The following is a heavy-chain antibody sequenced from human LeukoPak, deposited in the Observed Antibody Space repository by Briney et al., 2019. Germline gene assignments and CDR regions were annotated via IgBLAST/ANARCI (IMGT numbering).Heavy chain of an antibody. D-gene: IGHD5-18*01. CDR2: ISWNSGST. CDR3: ARAGYGYDGWFDP. CDR1: GFTFDDYA. V-gene: IGHV3-9*01. J-gene: IGHJ5*02. Sequence: PGGSLRLSCAASGFTFDDYAMHWVRHAPGKGLEWVSGISWNSGSTSYADSVKGRFTISRDNAKNTLYLQMNSLRAEDTAVYYCARAGYGYDGWFDPWGQGTLVTVSS.